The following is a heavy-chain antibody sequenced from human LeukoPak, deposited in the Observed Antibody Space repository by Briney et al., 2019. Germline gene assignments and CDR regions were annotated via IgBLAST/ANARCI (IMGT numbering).Heavy chain of an antibody. CDR1: GYRFTDFS. CDR2: FNPNTGDA. D-gene: IGHD6-25*01. Sequence: GASVKVSCKASGYRFTDFSIYLVRQAPGQGLEWMGWFNPNTGDAKYAEKFQGWITMTSDTSIRTAYMEIKSLKSDDTAIYYCATGGPQTSGEKRGLDYWGQGTLVTVSS. V-gene: IGHV1-2*04. CDR3: ATGGPQTSGEKRGLDY. J-gene: IGHJ4*02.